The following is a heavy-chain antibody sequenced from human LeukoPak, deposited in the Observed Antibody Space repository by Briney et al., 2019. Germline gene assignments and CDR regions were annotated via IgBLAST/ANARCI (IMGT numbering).Heavy chain of an antibody. Sequence: ASVKVSCKASGYRFSSHAMSWVRQAPGQGLEWMGWINTDSGNPTYAQGFAGRFVFSLDTSVSTAHLQISSLKAEDTAVYYCARALEAVAGNPLDYWGQGTLVTVSS. D-gene: IGHD6-19*01. CDR3: ARALEAVAGNPLDY. J-gene: IGHJ4*02. CDR2: INTDSGNP. V-gene: IGHV7-4-1*02. CDR1: GYRFSSHA.